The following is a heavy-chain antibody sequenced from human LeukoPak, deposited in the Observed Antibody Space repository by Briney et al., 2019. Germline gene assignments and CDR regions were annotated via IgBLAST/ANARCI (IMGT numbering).Heavy chain of an antibody. V-gene: IGHV3-20*04. D-gene: IGHD1-26*01. CDR1: GFTFDDYG. CDR2: INWSGGST. CDR3: ARGVSGSYRYYYYYMDV. J-gene: IGHJ6*03. Sequence: GGSLRLSCAASGFTFDDYGMSWVRQAPGKGLEWVSGINWSGGSTGYADSVKGRFTISRDNAKNSLYLQMNSLRAEDTALYYCARGVSGSYRYYYYYMDVWGKGTTVTVSS.